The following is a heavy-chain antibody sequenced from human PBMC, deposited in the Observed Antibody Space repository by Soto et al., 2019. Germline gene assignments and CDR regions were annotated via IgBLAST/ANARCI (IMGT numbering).Heavy chain of an antibody. V-gene: IGHV3-33*01. CDR1: GFTFSSYG. D-gene: IGHD5-12*01. CDR2: IWYDGSNK. Sequence: PGGSLRLSCAASGFTFSSYGMHWVRQAPGKGLEWVAVIWYDGSNKYYADSVKGRFTISRDNSKNTLYLQMNSLRAEDTAVYYCARDIHLSRWLQLRVSGMDFWGQGTTVTVSS. J-gene: IGHJ6*02. CDR3: ARDIHLSRWLQLRVSGMDF.